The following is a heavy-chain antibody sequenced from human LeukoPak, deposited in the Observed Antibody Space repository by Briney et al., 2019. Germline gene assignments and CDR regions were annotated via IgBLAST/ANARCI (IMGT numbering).Heavy chain of an antibody. CDR2: INHSGST. J-gene: IGHJ4*02. CDR3: ATDILTGYYDY. V-gene: IGHV4-34*01. Sequence: PSETLSLTCAVYGGSFSGYYWSWIRQPPGKGLGWIGEINHSGSTNYNPSLKSRVTISVDTSKNQFSLKLSSVTAADTAVYYCATDILTGYYDYWGQGTLVTVSS. D-gene: IGHD3-9*01. CDR1: GGSFSGYY.